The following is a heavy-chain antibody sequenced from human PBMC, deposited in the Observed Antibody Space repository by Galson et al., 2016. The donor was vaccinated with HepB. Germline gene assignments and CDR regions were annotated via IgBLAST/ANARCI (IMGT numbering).Heavy chain of an antibody. D-gene: IGHD6-13*01. CDR3: ARKFGPHARGSWFSGDWIDP. CDR1: GFTFSNYG. V-gene: IGHV3-33*01. J-gene: IGHJ5*02. CDR2: IWYDGTNK. Sequence: SLRLSCAASGFTFSNYGMHWVRQAPGKGLEWVALIWYDGTNKYYADSVRGRFTLSRDNSNNTLYLQMNGLTVADTAMYYCARKFGPHARGSWFSGDWIDPWGQGTLVTVSS.